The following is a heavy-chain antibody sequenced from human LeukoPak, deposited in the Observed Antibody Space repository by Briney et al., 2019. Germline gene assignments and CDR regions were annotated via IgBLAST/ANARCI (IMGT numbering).Heavy chain of an antibody. CDR3: ARGAVVIDY. J-gene: IGHJ4*02. D-gene: IGHD6-19*01. CDR1: GYTFTSYA. CDR2: LNTNTGNP. V-gene: IGHV7-4-1*02. Sequence: EASVKVSCKASGYTFTSYAMNWVRQPPGQGLEWMGWLNTNTGNPTYAQGFTGRSVFSLDTSVSTAYLQISSLKGEDTGVYYCARGAVVIDYWGQGTLVTVSS.